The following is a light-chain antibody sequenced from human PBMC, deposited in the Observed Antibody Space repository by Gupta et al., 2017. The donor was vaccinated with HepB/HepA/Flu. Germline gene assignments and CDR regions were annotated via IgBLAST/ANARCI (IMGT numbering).Light chain of an antibody. J-gene: IGLJ2*01. Sequence: QSVLTQPPSASGTPGQRVTISCSGGSSNVGSNPFNWYQQLPATTPNLLIFSHNHRPSGVPDRCSSASSGATASLAIICLQSDEEAEYYCAASDDSINSVLFGGGTKLTVL. CDR3: AASDDSINSVL. CDR2: SHN. CDR1: SSNVGSNP. V-gene: IGLV1-44*01.